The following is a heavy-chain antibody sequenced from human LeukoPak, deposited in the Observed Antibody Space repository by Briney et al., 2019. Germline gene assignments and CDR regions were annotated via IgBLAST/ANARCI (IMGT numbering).Heavy chain of an antibody. D-gene: IGHD1-1*01. CDR2: IYHSGST. V-gene: IGHV4-4*02. Sequence: SETLSLTCTVSGGSISSSNWWSWVRQPPGKGLEWIGEIYHSGSTNYNPSLRSRVTISVDKSKNQFSLKLSSVTAADTAVYYCARETTNYYYYYGMDVWGQGTTVTVSS. J-gene: IGHJ6*02. CDR1: GGSISSSNW. CDR3: ARETTNYYYYYGMDV.